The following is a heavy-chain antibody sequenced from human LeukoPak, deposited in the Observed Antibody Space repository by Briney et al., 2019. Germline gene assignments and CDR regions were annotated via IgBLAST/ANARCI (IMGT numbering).Heavy chain of an antibody. Sequence: SETLSLTCTVSGGSISSSSYYWGWIRQPPGKGLEWIGSIYYSGSTYYNPSLKSRVTISVDTSKNQFSLKLSSVTAADTAVYYCARGRSDFWSGYRYYYYYYMDVWGKGTTVTVSS. J-gene: IGHJ6*03. CDR2: IYYSGST. CDR1: GGSISSSSYY. CDR3: ARGRSDFWSGYRYYYYYYMDV. V-gene: IGHV4-39*07. D-gene: IGHD3-3*01.